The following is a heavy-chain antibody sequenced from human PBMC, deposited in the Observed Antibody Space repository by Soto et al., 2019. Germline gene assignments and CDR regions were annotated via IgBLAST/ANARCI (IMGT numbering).Heavy chain of an antibody. D-gene: IGHD6-13*01. CDR3: ARPGIAAAGRYYYYGMDV. CDR1: GGTFSSYA. V-gene: IGHV1-69*13. J-gene: IGHJ6*02. CDR2: IIPIFGTA. Sequence: SVKVSCKASGGTFSSYAISWVRQAPGQGLEWMGGIIPIFGTANYAQKLQGRVTITADESTSTAYMELSSLRSEDTAVYYCARPGIAAAGRYYYYGMDVWGQGTTVTVSS.